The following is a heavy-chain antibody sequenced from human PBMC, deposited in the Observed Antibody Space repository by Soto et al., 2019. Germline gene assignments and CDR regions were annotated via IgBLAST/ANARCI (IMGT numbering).Heavy chain of an antibody. J-gene: IGHJ6*02. CDR1: GFTFSSYG. CDR3: AKVGYGMDV. CDR2: ISYDGSNK. Sequence: AGGSLRLSCAASGFTFSSYGMHWVRQAPGKGLEWVAVISYDGSNKYYADSVKGRFTISRDNSKNTLYLQMNSLRAEDTAVYYCAKVGYGMDVWGQGTTVTVSS. V-gene: IGHV3-30*18.